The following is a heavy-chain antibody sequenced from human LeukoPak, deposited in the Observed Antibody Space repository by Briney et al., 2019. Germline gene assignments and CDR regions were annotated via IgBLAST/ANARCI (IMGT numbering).Heavy chain of an antibody. CDR3: ARGYGPTFDY. D-gene: IGHD4-17*01. CDR1: GGSFSGYY. Sequence: SETLSLTCAVYGGSFSGYYWSWIRQPPGKGPEWIGEINHSGSTNYNPSLKSRVTISVDTFKNQFSLKLSSVTAADTAVYYCARGYGPTFDYWGQGTLVTVSS. V-gene: IGHV4-34*01. J-gene: IGHJ4*02. CDR2: INHSGST.